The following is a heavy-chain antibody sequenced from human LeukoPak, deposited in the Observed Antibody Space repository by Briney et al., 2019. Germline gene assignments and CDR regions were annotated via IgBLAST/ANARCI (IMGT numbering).Heavy chain of an antibody. CDR1: GFTFISYA. CDR2: ISGSGGST. D-gene: IGHD1-1*01. Sequence: GGSLRLSCAASGFTFISYAMSWVRQAPGKGLEWVPPISGSGGSTYYADSVKGRFTISRDNSKNTLYLQMNSLRAEDTAVYYCAKDPSRNVLDGAFDIWGQGTMVTVSS. V-gene: IGHV3-23*01. J-gene: IGHJ3*02. CDR3: AKDPSRNVLDGAFDI.